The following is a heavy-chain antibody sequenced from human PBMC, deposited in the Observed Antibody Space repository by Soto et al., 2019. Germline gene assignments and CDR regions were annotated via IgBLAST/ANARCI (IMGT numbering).Heavy chain of an antibody. Sequence: QVQLQESGPGLVKPSGTLSLTCAVSGSSISSGNWWSWVRQPPGEGLQWIGQAYHSGSTHYNPSLKSRVTISVDKSKNQFSLKLRSVTAADTAVYYCARVGATVAAPFDSWGQGTLVTVSS. J-gene: IGHJ4*02. D-gene: IGHD5-12*01. CDR3: ARVGATVAAPFDS. CDR1: GSSISSGNW. CDR2: AYHSGST. V-gene: IGHV4-4*02.